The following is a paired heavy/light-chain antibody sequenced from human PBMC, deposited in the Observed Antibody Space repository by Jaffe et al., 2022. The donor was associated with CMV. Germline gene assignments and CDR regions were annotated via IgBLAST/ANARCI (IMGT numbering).Light chain of an antibody. CDR2: WAS. V-gene: IGKV4-1*01. J-gene: IGKJ5*01. CDR3: QQYYSAPIT. Sequence: DVVMTQSPDSLAVSLGERATINCKSSQSVSHSANNNNYLAWYQQKPGQPPTLLISWASTRESGVPDRFSGSGSGTDFTLTISSLQAEDVAVYYCQQYYSAPITFGQGTRLEIK. CDR1: QSVSHSANNNNY.
Heavy chain of an antibody. CDR2: FYYSGRT. D-gene: IGHD4-17*01. Sequence: QLQLQESGPGLIKPSETLSLTCTVSGGSISSGYFWGWIRQPPGKGLEWIGNFYYSGRTYYNPSLKSRVTISADTSKNQFSLKLTSVTAADTAVYHCARRRDDYGDYYDYWGQGTLVTVSS. CDR3: ARRRDDYGDYYDY. J-gene: IGHJ4*02. CDR1: GGSISSGYF. V-gene: IGHV4-39*01.